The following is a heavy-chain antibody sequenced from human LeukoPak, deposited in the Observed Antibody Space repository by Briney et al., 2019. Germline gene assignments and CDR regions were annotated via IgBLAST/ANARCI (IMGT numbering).Heavy chain of an antibody. V-gene: IGHV3-30-3*01. J-gene: IGHJ4*02. CDR1: GFTFSSYA. CDR3: ARELPSTVTSPFDY. CDR2: ISYDGSNK. D-gene: IGHD4-17*01. Sequence: PGRSLRLSCAASGFTFSSYAMHWVRQAPGKGLEWVAVISYDGSNKYYADSVKGRFTISRDNSKNTLYLQMNSLRAEDTAVYYCARELPSTVTSPFDYWGQGTLVTVSS.